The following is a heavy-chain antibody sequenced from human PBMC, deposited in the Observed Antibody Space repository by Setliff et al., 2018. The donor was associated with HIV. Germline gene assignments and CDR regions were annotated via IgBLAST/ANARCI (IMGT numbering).Heavy chain of an antibody. CDR1: GFTVSSNY. Sequence: TGGSLRLSCAASGFTVSSNYITWVRQAPGKGLEWVSVIYSGGTTYYADSVKGRFTISRDNSKNTLYLQMNSLRAEETAVYYCARGGGGGPLQDYYYYMDVWGKGTTVTVSS. V-gene: IGHV3-66*02. D-gene: IGHD4-4*01. J-gene: IGHJ6*03. CDR2: IYSGGTT. CDR3: ARGGGGGPLQDYYYYMDV.